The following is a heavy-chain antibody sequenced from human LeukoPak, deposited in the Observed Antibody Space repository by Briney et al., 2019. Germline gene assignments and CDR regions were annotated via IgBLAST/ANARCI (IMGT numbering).Heavy chain of an antibody. J-gene: IGHJ4*02. Sequence: GGSLRLSCAASGFTFSSYSMNWVRQAPGKGLEWVSSISSSSSYIYYADSVKGRFTISRDNAKNSLYLQMNSLRAEDTAVYYCARDDPLHLHFDYWGQGTLVTVSS. CDR3: ARDDPLHLHFDY. V-gene: IGHV3-21*01. CDR2: ISSSSSYI. CDR1: GFTFSSYS.